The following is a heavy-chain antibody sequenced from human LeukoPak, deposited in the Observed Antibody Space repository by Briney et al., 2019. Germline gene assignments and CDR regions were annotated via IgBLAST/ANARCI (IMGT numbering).Heavy chain of an antibody. V-gene: IGHV4-59*08. J-gene: IGHJ4*02. CDR1: GGSISSYC. CDR2: GSDSGT. Sequence: PSETLSLTCTVSGGSISSYCWSWIWQRPAKGMEWIGYGSDSGTNYNPSLKTRVTISVDTSKTHFSLKLTPVTAADTAAYHCARHGGGYSFAYWGQGTLVTVSS. D-gene: IGHD5-24*01. CDR3: ARHGGGYSFAY.